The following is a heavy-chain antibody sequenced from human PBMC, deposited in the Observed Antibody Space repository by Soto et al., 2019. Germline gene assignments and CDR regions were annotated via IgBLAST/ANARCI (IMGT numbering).Heavy chain of an antibody. J-gene: IGHJ4*02. V-gene: IGHV2-5*02. Sequence: SGPTLVNPTQTLTLTCTFSGFSLDTSTMGVGWIRQPPGKALEWLGLIFWDDDKRYRPSLQRRLTITKDTSKNQVVLKMTDMDPVDTATYYCIHTDDIFGAAGTDYWGQGALVTVSS. CDR3: IHTDDIFGAAGTDY. CDR2: IFWDDDK. D-gene: IGHD6-13*01. CDR1: GFSLDTSTMG.